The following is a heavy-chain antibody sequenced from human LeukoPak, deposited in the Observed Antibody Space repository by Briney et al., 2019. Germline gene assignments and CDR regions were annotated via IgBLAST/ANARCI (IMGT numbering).Heavy chain of an antibody. D-gene: IGHD6-19*01. CDR2: ISTYNGDT. V-gene: IGHV1-18*04. J-gene: IGHJ5*01. CDR3: ARDPPNPSGWYIWFDF. CDR1: GYTFKNYG. Sequence: ASVKVSCKASGYTFKNYGISWVRQAPGQGLEWMGWISTYNGDTKHAQKVQGRLTLTADASTSTAYMELRGLRSDDTAVYYCARDPPNPSGWYIWFDFWGQGTLVTVSS.